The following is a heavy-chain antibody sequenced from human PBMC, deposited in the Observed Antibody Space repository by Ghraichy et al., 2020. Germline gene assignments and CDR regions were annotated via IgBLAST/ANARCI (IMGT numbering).Heavy chain of an antibody. CDR1: GFTFSSYA. D-gene: IGHD1-26*01. Sequence: GGSLRLSCAASGFTFSSYAMSWVRQAPGKGLEWVSAISGSGGSTYYADSVKGRFTISRDNSKNTLYLQMNSLRAEDTAVYYCEADKGSVNPMGREFDYWGQGTLVTVSS. CDR2: ISGSGGST. CDR3: EADKGSVNPMGREFDY. J-gene: IGHJ4*02. V-gene: IGHV3-23*01.